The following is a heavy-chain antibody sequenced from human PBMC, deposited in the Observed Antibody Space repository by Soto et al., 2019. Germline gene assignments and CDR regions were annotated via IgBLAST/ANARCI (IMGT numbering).Heavy chain of an antibody. V-gene: IGHV1-18*04. D-gene: IGHD3-3*01. Sequence: ASVKVPCKSSGYTFTSYGSIWVRQAPGQGLEWMGWISAYNGNTNYAQKLQGRVTMTTDTSTSTAYMELRSLRSDDTAVYYCARMRFLEWLGLGYFDYWGQGTLVTVSS. CDR3: ARMRFLEWLGLGYFDY. CDR1: GYTFTSYG. J-gene: IGHJ4*02. CDR2: ISAYNGNT.